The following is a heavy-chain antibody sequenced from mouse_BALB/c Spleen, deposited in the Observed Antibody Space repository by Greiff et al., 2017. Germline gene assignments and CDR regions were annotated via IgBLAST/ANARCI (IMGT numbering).Heavy chain of an antibody. CDR1: GYTFTSYW. CDR2: IYPGDGDT. Sequence: VKLMESGAELARPGASVKLSCKASGYTFTSYWMQWVKQRPGQGLEWIGAIYPGDGDTRYTQKFKGKATLTADKSSSTAYMQLSSLASEDSAVYYCARSGYYAMDYWGQGTSVTVSS. J-gene: IGHJ4*01. V-gene: IGHV1-87*01. CDR3: ARSGYYAMDY.